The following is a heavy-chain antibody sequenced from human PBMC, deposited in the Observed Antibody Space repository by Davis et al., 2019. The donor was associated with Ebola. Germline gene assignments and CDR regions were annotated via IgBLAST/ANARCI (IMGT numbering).Heavy chain of an antibody. Sequence: PSETLSLTCTVSGGSISSGSYYWSWIRQPAGKGLEWIGHIYTSGSTNYNPSHKSRVTISVDTSKNQFSLKLSSVTAADTAVYYCARVGRYQNWFDPWGQGTLVTVSS. CDR2: IYTSGST. CDR3: ARVGRYQNWFDP. J-gene: IGHJ5*02. D-gene: IGHD2-2*01. CDR1: GGSISSGSYY. V-gene: IGHV4-61*09.